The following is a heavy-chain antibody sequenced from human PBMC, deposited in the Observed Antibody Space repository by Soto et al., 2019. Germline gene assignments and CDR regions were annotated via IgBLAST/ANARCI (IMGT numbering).Heavy chain of an antibody. CDR1: GGSISSGGYS. Sequence: QLQLQESGSGLVKPSQTLSLTCAVSGGSISSGGYSWSWIRQPPGKDLEWIGYIYHSGSTYYNPSLKSRVTISVDRSKNQFSLKLSSVTAADTAVYYCARGAGYCTNGVCYTNWFDPWGQGTLVTVSS. CDR3: ARGAGYCTNGVCYTNWFDP. D-gene: IGHD2-8*01. V-gene: IGHV4-30-2*01. J-gene: IGHJ5*02. CDR2: IYHSGST.